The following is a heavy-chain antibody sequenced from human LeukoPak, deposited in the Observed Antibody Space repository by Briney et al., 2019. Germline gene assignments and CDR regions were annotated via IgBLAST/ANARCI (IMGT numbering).Heavy chain of an antibody. D-gene: IGHD5-18*01. CDR3: ARDPRGITALVDYFDY. J-gene: IGHJ4*02. Sequence: GGSLRLSCAASGFTFSDYYMSWIRQAPGKGLEWVSYISSSGSAIYYADSVKGRFTISRDNAKNSLYLQMSRLRVEDTAVYYCARDPRGITALVDYFDYWGQGTLVTVSS. V-gene: IGHV3-11*01. CDR2: ISSSGSAI. CDR1: GFTFSDYY.